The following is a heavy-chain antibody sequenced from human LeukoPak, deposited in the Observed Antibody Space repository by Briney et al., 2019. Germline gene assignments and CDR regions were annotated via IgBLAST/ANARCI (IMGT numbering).Heavy chain of an antibody. V-gene: IGHV4-61*02. D-gene: IGHD3-10*01. Sequence: SQTLSLTCTVSGGSISSGSYYWSWIRQPAGKGLEWIGRIYTSGSTNCNPSLKSRVTMSVDTSKNQFSLKLSSVTAADTAVYYCARERVDTMVRGVIKGYYYYMDVWGKGTTVTISS. CDR1: GGSISSGSYY. J-gene: IGHJ6*03. CDR2: IYTSGST. CDR3: ARERVDTMVRGVIKGYYYYMDV.